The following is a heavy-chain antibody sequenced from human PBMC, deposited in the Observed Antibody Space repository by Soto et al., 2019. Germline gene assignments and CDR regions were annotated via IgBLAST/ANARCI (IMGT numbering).Heavy chain of an antibody. D-gene: IGHD3-22*01. Sequence: SETLRLTSTVSGGSLSSSSYYWGWIRQPPGKGLAWIGSIYYSGSTYYNPSLKSRVTISVDTSKTQFSLKLSSVNAADTAVYYCARHIRYYYDSSGYSNYFDYWGQGTLVTVS. CDR1: GGSLSSSSYY. V-gene: IGHV4-39*01. CDR3: ARHIRYYYDSSGYSNYFDY. J-gene: IGHJ4*02. CDR2: IYYSGST.